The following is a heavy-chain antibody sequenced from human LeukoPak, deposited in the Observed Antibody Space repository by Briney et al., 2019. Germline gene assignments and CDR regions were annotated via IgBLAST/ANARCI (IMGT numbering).Heavy chain of an antibody. V-gene: IGHV3-7*01. CDR3: ASGFVGPTTGQRGDFFDY. J-gene: IGHJ4*02. Sequence: PGGSLRLSCAASGFTFSIYWMSWVRQAPGKGLEWVANIKQDGSEKYYVDSVKGRFTISRDNAKNSLYLQMNSLRAEDTAVYYCASGFVGPTTGQRGDFFDYWGQGTLVTVSS. CDR2: IKQDGSEK. CDR1: GFTFSIYW. D-gene: IGHD1-26*01.